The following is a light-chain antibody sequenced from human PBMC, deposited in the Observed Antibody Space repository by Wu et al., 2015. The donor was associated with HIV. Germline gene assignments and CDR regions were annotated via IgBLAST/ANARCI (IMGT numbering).Light chain of an antibody. CDR1: QDIFTY. Sequence: AIQLTQSPSSLSASIGDRVNITCRASQDIFTYLAWYQQTPGKAPRVLIYDASTLQSGVSPRFSGSGSGADFTLTISGLQREDFAVYFCQQLNSFPLTFGQGSRLEI. CDR2: DAS. J-gene: IGKJ5*01. V-gene: IGKV1-13*02. CDR3: QQLNSFPLT.